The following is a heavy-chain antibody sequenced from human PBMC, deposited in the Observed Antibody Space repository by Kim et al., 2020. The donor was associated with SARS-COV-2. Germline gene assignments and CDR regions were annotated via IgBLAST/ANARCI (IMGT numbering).Heavy chain of an antibody. CDR2: INPAGDKA. J-gene: IGHJ5*02. D-gene: IGHD2-21*02. V-gene: IGHV3-23*03. Sequence: GSLRLSCAASGFTFSTYILSWVRQAPGKGLEWISVINPAGDKAYYADSVEGRFSVSRDNSKNTQFLEMSSLRTEDTAVYYCAPTGLPWGQGTMVTVSS. CDR1: GFTFSTYI. CDR3: APTGLP.